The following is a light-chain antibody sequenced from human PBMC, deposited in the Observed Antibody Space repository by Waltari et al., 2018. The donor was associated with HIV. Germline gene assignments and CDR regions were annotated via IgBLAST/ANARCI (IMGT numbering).Light chain of an antibody. Sequence: QSFLTQPPSASGTPGQPVTISCSGSSSTIKNDNVYWYQQLPGMTPKLLIYKNFLRPSGVPDRFAASKSGTSASLTISGLRSADEADYYCVGWDSSLSAYVFGAGTKVAVL. CDR2: KNF. V-gene: IGLV1-47*01. CDR1: SSTIKNDN. CDR3: VGWDSSLSAYV. J-gene: IGLJ1*01.